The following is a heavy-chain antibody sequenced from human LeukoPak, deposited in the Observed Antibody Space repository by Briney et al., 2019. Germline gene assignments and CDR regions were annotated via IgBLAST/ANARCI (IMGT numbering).Heavy chain of an antibody. J-gene: IGHJ4*02. Sequence: GGSLRLSCAASGFTVSSQYMTWVRQAPGKGLEWVSLIYSGGSTYYADSVKGRFTISRDNSKNTLYLQMNSLRAEDTAVYYCAILASSGWYCFDYWGQGTLVTVSS. D-gene: IGHD6-19*01. CDR2: IYSGGST. V-gene: IGHV3-53*01. CDR1: GFTVSSQY. CDR3: AILASSGWYCFDY.